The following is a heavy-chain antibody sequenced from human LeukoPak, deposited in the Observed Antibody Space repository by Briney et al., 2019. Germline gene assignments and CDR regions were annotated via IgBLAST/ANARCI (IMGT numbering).Heavy chain of an antibody. CDR3: AKDRVTYSSGWYNY. D-gene: IGHD6-19*01. CDR2: ISYDGSNK. CDR1: GFTFSSYA. J-gene: IGHJ4*02. V-gene: IGHV3-30-3*01. Sequence: GGSLRLSCAASGFTFSSYAIHWVRQAPGKGLEWVAVISYDGSNKYYADSVKGRFTISRDNSKNTLYLQMNSLRAEDTAVYYCAKDRVTYSSGWYNYWGQGTLVTVSS.